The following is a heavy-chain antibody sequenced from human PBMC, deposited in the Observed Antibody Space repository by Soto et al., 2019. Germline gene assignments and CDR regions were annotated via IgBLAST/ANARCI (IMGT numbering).Heavy chain of an antibody. CDR1: GYTFTNYG. CDR3: ARTYCGGNCYSAFDI. J-gene: IGHJ3*02. Sequence: QVQLVQSGTEVKKPGATEKVSCKASGYTFTNYGINWVRQAPGQGLEWMGWISAHNGNTKYTQKVQGRVTMTTDTSTRTAYMELRSLRSDDTAVYYCARTYCGGNCYSAFDIWGQGTMVTVSS. V-gene: IGHV1-18*01. D-gene: IGHD2-21*02. CDR2: ISAHNGNT.